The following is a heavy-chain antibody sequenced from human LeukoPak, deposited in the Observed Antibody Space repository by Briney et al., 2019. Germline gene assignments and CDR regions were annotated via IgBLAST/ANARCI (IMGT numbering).Heavy chain of an antibody. CDR2: IFYSGST. Sequence: SETLSLTCTVSGGSISSYYWSWIRQPPGKGLEWIGYIFYSGSTNCNLSLKSRVTISVDTSKNQFSLNLSSVTAADTAIYYCARDTGYLGSNYGMDVWGQGTTVTVSS. V-gene: IGHV4-59*01. CDR1: GGSISSYY. D-gene: IGHD3-22*01. J-gene: IGHJ6*02. CDR3: ARDTGYLGSNYGMDV.